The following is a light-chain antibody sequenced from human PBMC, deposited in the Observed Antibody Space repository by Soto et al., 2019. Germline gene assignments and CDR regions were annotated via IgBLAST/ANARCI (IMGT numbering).Light chain of an antibody. CDR3: QSFDSRLSALV. Sequence: QSVLTQPPSVSGAPGQRVTISCIGTKSNIGAGFDVHWYHQIPGTTPRLLIYGSTDRPSGVPDRISGSKSGSSASLVITELQAEDEADYYCQSFDSRLSALVFGGGTKLTVL. J-gene: IGLJ2*01. V-gene: IGLV1-40*01. CDR1: KSNIGAGFD. CDR2: GST.